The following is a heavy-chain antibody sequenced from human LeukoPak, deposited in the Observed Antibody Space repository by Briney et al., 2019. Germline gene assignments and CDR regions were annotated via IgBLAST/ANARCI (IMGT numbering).Heavy chain of an antibody. J-gene: IGHJ4*02. CDR3: AKGQWLPRDY. CDR2: ISGSGGTT. CDR1: GFTFSSYA. Sequence: PGGSLRLSCAASGFTFSSYAMSWVRQAPGKGLEWVSAISGSGGTTYYADSVKGRFFISRDNSKYTLYLQMNSLRAEDTAVYYCAKGQWLPRDYWGQGTLVTVSS. D-gene: IGHD6-19*01. V-gene: IGHV3-23*01.